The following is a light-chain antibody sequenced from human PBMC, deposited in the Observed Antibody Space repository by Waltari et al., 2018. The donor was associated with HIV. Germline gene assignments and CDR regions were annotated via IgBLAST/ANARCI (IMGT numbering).Light chain of an antibody. CDR1: QSVSSY. CDR2: DAS. V-gene: IGKV3-11*01. CDR3: QQRTNWPPIT. Sequence: ETVLTQSPATLSLSPWERATLSCRASQSVSSYLAWYQQKPGQAPRLLIYDASNRATGIPVRVSGSGSGTDFTLTISSLEPEDFAVYYCQQRTNWPPITFGQGTRLEIK. J-gene: IGKJ5*01.